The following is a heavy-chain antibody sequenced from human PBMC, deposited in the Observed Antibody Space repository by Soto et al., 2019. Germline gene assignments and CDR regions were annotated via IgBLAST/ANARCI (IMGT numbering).Heavy chain of an antibody. V-gene: IGHV1-69*01. Sequence: QVQLVQSGAEVKKPGSSVKVSCKASGGTFSSYSINWVRQAPGQGLEWMGEIIPIFGTANYAQKFQGRVTSTADESTSTAYMELSSLRSDDTAVYYCARDGGRHSGGIDYWGQGTLVTVSS. CDR2: IIPIFGTA. CDR3: ARDGGRHSGGIDY. CDR1: GGTFSSYS. J-gene: IGHJ4*02. D-gene: IGHD1-26*01.